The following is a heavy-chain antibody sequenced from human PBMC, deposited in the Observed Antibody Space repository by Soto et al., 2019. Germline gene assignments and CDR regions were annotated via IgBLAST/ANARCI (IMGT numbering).Heavy chain of an antibody. V-gene: IGHV4-61*08. Sequence: SETLSLTCTVSGGSIDSGDYYWSWIRQPPGKGLEWIGYVYYSGTTNYNPFLKSRVTLSLDKSKNQFSLKMNSVTAADTAVYYCFRDVIAPPNYIDPWCQGLLVTVSS. CDR1: GGSIDSGDYY. CDR3: FRDVIAPPNYIDP. CDR2: VYYSGTT. D-gene: IGHD4-4*01. J-gene: IGHJ5*02.